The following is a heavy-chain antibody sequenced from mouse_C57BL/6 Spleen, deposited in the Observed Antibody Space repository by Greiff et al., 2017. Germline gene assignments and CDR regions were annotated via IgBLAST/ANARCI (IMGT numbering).Heavy chain of an antibody. CDR3: ARDVGFAY. V-gene: IGHV1-66*01. J-gene: IGHJ3*01. Sequence: VQGVESGPELVKPGASVKISCKASGYSFTSYYIHWVKQRPGQGLEWIGWIYPGSGNTKYNEKFKGKATLTADTSSSTAYMQLSSLTSEDSAVYYCARDVGFAYWGQGTLVTVSA. CDR2: IYPGSGNT. CDR1: GYSFTSYY.